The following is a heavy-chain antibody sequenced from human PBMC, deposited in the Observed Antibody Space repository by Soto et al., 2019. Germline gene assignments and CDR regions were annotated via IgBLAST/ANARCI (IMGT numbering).Heavy chain of an antibody. D-gene: IGHD6-6*01. CDR1: GGSFSGYY. Sequence: SETLSLTCAVYGGSFSGYYWSWIRQPPGKGLEWIGEINHSGSTNYNPSLKSRVTISVDTSKNQFSLKLSSVTAADTAVYYCARGPPPRGSSSNGDYWGQGTLVTVSS. J-gene: IGHJ4*02. CDR3: ARGPPPRGSSSNGDY. CDR2: INHSGST. V-gene: IGHV4-34*01.